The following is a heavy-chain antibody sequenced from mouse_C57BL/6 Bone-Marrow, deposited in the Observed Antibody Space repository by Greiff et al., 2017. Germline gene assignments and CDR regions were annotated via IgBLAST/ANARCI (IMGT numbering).Heavy chain of an antibody. V-gene: IGHV1-54*01. D-gene: IGHD2-1*01. CDR3: AREGIYYGNYLFAY. CDR1: GYAFTNYL. CDR2: INPGSGGT. J-gene: IGHJ3*01. Sequence: VQLQQSGAELVRPGTSVKVSCKASGYAFTNYLIEWVKQRPGQGLEWIGVINPGSGGTNYNEKLKGKATLTADKSSSTAYMQLGSLTSEDSAVYFCAREGIYYGNYLFAYWGQGTLVTVSA.